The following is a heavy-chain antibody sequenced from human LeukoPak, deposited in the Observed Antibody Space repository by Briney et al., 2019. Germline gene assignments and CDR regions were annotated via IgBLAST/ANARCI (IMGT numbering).Heavy chain of an antibody. V-gene: IGHV4-34*01. CDR1: GGSFSGYY. D-gene: IGHD2-15*01. CDR2: IYYSGST. J-gene: IGHJ6*02. Sequence: PSETLSLTCAVYGGSFSGYYWGWIRQPPGRGLEWIGSIYYSGSTYYNPSLKSRVTISVDTSKNQFSLKLSSVTAADTAVYYCARDGKAAAYYYYGMDVWGQGTTVTVSS. CDR3: ARDGKAAAYYYYGMDV.